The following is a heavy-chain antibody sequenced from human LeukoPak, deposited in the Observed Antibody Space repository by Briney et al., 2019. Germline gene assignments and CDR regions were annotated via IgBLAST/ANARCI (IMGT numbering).Heavy chain of an antibody. CDR1: GYTFTSYG. V-gene: IGHV1-18*01. D-gene: IGHD3-3*01. Sequence: ASVKVSCKASGYTFTSYGISWVRQAPGQGLEWMGWISAYNGNTNYAQKLQGRVTMTTDTSTSTAYMELRSLRSDDTAVYYCARGYDFWSGYNNFVYWGQGTLVTVSS. J-gene: IGHJ4*02. CDR2: ISAYNGNT. CDR3: ARGYDFWSGYNNFVY.